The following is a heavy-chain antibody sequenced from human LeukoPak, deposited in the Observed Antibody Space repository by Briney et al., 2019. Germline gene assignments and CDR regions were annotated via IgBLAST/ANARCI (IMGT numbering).Heavy chain of an antibody. CDR3: ARGYSSGWFDY. J-gene: IGHJ4*02. CDR2: ISSSSSYI. V-gene: IGHV3-21*01. Sequence: PGGSLRPSCAASGFTLSSYGMNWVRQPPGKGLEWVSSISSSSSYIYYADSVKGRFTISRDNAKNSLYLQMNSLRAEDTAVYYCARGYSSGWFDYWGQGTLVTVSS. CDR1: GFTLSSYG. D-gene: IGHD6-19*01.